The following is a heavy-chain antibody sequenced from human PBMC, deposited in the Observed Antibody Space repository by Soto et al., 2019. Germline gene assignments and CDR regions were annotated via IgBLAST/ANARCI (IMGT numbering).Heavy chain of an antibody. CDR2: INSDGSST. CDR1: GFTFSSYW. J-gene: IGHJ6*03. V-gene: IGHV3-74*01. CDR3: ARETTVYYYYMDV. Sequence: GGSLSLSCAASGFTFSSYWMHWVRQAPGKGLVWVSRINSDGSSTSYADSVKGRFTISRDNAKNTLYLQMNSLRVEDTAVYYCARETTVYYYYMDVWGKGTTVTVSS. D-gene: IGHD4-4*01.